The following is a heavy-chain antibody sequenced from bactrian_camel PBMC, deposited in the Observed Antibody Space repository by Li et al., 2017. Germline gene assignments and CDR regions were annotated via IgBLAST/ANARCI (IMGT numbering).Heavy chain of an antibody. CDR1: RYTYIRC. CDR2: IDRDGST. Sequence: VQLVESGGGSVQAGESLTLSCSDSRYTYIRCMQWSRQSPGANNREWVAKIDRDGSTTYAESVKGRFTLSRDNVKNTLNLKMNSLKPEDSGMYYCAARDTGLCEIMSAYNYWGQGTQVTVS. J-gene: IGHJ4*01. CDR3: AARDTGLCEIMSAYNY. V-gene: IGHV3S9*01. D-gene: IGHD1*01.